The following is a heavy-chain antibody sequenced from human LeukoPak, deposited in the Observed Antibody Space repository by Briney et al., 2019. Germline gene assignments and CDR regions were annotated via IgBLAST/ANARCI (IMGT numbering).Heavy chain of an antibody. CDR1: GFTFSSYA. V-gene: IGHV3-23*01. D-gene: IGHD6-19*01. CDR2: ISGSGGST. Sequence: GGSLRLSCAASGFTFSSYAMRWVRQAPGKGLEWVSAISGSGGSTYYADSVKGRFTISRDNSKNTLYLQMNSLRAEDTAVYYCAKDLAVAVDGYFDYWGQGTLVTVSS. CDR3: AKDLAVAVDGYFDY. J-gene: IGHJ4*02.